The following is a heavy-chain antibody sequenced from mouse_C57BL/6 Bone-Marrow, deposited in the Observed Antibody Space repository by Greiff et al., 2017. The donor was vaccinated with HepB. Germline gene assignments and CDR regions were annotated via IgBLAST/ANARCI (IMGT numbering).Heavy chain of an antibody. J-gene: IGHJ2*01. CDR3: ALGQLRLYYFDY. V-gene: IGHV5-4*01. CDR2: ISDGGSYT. Sequence: EVQLVESGGGLVKPGGSLKLSCAASGFTFSSYAMSWVRQTPEKRLEWVATISDGGSYTYYPDNVKGRFTISRDNAKNNLYLQMSHLKSEDTAMYYCALGQLRLYYFDYWGQGTTLTVSS. D-gene: IGHD3-2*02. CDR1: GFTFSSYA.